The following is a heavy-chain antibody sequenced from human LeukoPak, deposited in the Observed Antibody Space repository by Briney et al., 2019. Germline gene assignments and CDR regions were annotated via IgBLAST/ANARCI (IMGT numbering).Heavy chain of an antibody. Sequence: PGGSLRLSCAASGFTFSSYGMHWVRQAPAKGLEWVAFIRYDGSNKYYADSVKGRFTISRDNSKNTLYLQMNSLRAEDTAVYYCAKVPSYCSSTSCLGDYWGQGTLVTVSS. CDR3: AKVPSYCSSTSCLGDY. CDR1: GFTFSSYG. J-gene: IGHJ4*02. V-gene: IGHV3-30*02. D-gene: IGHD2-2*01. CDR2: IRYDGSNK.